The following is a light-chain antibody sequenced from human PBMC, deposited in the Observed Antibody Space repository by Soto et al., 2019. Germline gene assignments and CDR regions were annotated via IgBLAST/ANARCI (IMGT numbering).Light chain of an antibody. CDR3: QQYSHYSRT. Sequence: DLQLTQSPSTLSASIGDRVTITCRASQSVDHWLAWYQQKPGEAPNLLISRTSTLQSGVPSRFSGSGSGTEFTLTISGLQPDDFATYYCQQYSHYSRTFGQGTKVEI. CDR2: RTS. V-gene: IGKV1-5*03. J-gene: IGKJ1*01. CDR1: QSVDHW.